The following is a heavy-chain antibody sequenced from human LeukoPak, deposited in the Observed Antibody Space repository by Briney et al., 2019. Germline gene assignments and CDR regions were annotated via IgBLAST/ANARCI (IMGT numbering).Heavy chain of an antibody. CDR2: IYYSGST. CDR3: ARVGWIQVLGYCSSTSCYAYWFDP. V-gene: IGHV4-31*03. CDR1: GGSISSGGYY. J-gene: IGHJ5*02. Sequence: SETLSLTCTVSGGSISSGGYYWSWIRQHPGKGLEWIVYIYYSGSTYYNPSLKSRVTISVDTSKNQFSLKLSSVTAADTAVYYCARVGWIQVLGYCSSTSCYAYWFDPWGQGTLVTVSS. D-gene: IGHD2-2*01.